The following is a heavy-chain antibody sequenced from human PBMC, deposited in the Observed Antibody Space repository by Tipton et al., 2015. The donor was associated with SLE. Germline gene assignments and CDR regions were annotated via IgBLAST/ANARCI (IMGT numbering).Heavy chain of an antibody. Sequence: TLSLTCTVSGVSISSFSYYWAWIRQPPGKGLEWIGTIYYSGSTYYNPSLKSRVTIFVDTSKNQFSLKLSSVTAADTAVYYCARRPRETVVPSAIGGGFDYWGQGTLVTVSS. CDR1: GVSISSFSYY. V-gene: IGHV4-39*01. J-gene: IGHJ4*02. D-gene: IGHD2-2*02. CDR2: IYYSGST. CDR3: ARRPRETVVPSAIGGGFDY.